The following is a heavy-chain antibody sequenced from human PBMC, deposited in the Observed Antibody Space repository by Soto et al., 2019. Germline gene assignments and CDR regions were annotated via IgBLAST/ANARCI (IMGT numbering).Heavy chain of an antibody. J-gene: IGHJ4*02. CDR3: ARTYGDYVFDY. Sequence: AETLSLTCTVCGCSISSYYGGWIRQPPGKGLEWIGSIYYSGSTNYSPSLKSRVTISVDTSKNQFSLKLSSVTAADTAVYYCARTYGDYVFDYWGQGTLVTVSS. V-gene: IGHV4-59*01. D-gene: IGHD4-17*01. CDR2: IYYSGST. CDR1: GCSISSYY.